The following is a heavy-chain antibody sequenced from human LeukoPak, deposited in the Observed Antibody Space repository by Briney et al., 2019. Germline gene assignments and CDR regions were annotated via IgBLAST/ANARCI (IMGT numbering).Heavy chain of an antibody. CDR1: GGSISSYY. V-gene: IGHV4-59*01. Sequence: SETLSLTCTVSGGSISSYYWSWIRQPPGKGLEWIGYIYYSGSTNYNPSLKSRVTISVDTSKNQFSLKLSSVTAADTAVYYCGGRYGGNSGRSSYFDYWGQGTLVTVSS. D-gene: IGHD4-23*01. J-gene: IGHJ4*02. CDR2: IYYSGST. CDR3: GGRYGGNSGRSSYFDY.